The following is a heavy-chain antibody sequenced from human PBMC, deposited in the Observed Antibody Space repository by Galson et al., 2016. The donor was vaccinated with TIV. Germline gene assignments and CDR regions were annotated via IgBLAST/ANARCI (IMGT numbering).Heavy chain of an antibody. CDR3: ARNRGYSVTGDFDF. J-gene: IGHJ4*02. CDR1: GGIFRTNA. CDR2: IFAIFGIA. D-gene: IGHD5/OR15-5a*01. V-gene: IGHV1-69*13. Sequence: SVKVSCKASGGIFRTNAISWVRQAPGQGLEWMGGIFAIFGIASYAQKFQGRVTITADESTSTAYMELSSLRSEDTAVYYCARNRGYSVTGDFDFWGQGTLVTVSS.